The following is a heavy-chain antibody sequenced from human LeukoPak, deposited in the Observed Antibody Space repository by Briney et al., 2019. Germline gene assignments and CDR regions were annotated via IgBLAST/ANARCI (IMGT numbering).Heavy chain of an antibody. Sequence: SETLSLTCSVSGGSVSSYYWSWIRQSPGKGLEWIGYIHNSGRTNYNPSLKSRVTGSVDTSKNQVSLRLSSVTAADTAVYYCARHGTISSESYFDYWGQGALVTVSS. J-gene: IGHJ4*02. V-gene: IGHV4-59*08. CDR1: GGSVSSYY. D-gene: IGHD1-14*01. CDR3: ARHGTISSESYFDY. CDR2: IHNSGRT.